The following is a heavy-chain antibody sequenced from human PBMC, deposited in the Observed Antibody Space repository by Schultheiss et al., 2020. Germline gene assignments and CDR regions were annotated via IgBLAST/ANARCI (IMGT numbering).Heavy chain of an antibody. CDR3: ARSPRYCSSTSCYMGHMDV. Sequence: SETLSLTCTVSGGSISSSSYYWGWIRQPPGKGLEWIGSIYYSGSTYYNPSLKSRVTISVDTSKNQFSLKLRSVTAADTAVYYCARSPRYCSSTSCYMGHMDVWGQGTTVTVSS. CDR2: IYYSGST. D-gene: IGHD2-2*02. J-gene: IGHJ6*02. CDR1: GGSISSSSYY. V-gene: IGHV4-39*07.